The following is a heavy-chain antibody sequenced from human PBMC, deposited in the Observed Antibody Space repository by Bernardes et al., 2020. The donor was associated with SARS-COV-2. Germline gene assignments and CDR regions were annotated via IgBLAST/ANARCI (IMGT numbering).Heavy chain of an antibody. CDR2: FYDSGNT. D-gene: IGHD5-12*01. CDR3: ARDEGRHRGYDWAY. V-gene: IGHV4-39*07. Sequence: SETLSLTCTVSGGSIGTSSYYWGWIRQPPGTGLEWIGSFYDSGNTYYNASLKSRVTISVDTSKNQFSLSLRSVTAADTAVYYCARDEGRHRGYDWAYWGQGTLVTVYS. J-gene: IGHJ4*02. CDR1: GGSIGTSSYY.